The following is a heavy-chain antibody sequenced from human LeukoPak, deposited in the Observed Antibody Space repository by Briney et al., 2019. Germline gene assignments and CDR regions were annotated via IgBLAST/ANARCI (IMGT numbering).Heavy chain of an antibody. CDR1: GFTFSSYA. Sequence: GGSLRLSCAASGFTFSSYAMSWVRQAPGKGLEWGSAISGSGGSTYYADSVKGRFTISRDNSKNTLYLQMNSLRAEDTAVYYCAKVTAAAGISGYDAFDIWGQGTMVTVSS. CDR3: AKVTAAAGISGYDAFDI. CDR2: ISGSGGST. J-gene: IGHJ3*02. V-gene: IGHV3-23*01. D-gene: IGHD6-13*01.